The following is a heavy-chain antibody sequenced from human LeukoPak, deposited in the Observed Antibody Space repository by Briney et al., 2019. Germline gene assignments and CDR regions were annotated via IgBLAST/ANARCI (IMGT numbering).Heavy chain of an antibody. CDR2: INLNSGAT. CDR1: GYTFTCYF. V-gene: IGHV1-2*06. CDR3: ARDLSSTSNWEFDY. Sequence: GASVKVSCKASGYTFTCYFMHWVRQAPGQGLEWMGRINLNSGATYYAQNFQGRVTMTRDTSISTAYVELSRLTSDDTAVYYCARDLSSTSNWEFDYWGQGTLVTVSS. D-gene: IGHD1-26*01. J-gene: IGHJ4*02.